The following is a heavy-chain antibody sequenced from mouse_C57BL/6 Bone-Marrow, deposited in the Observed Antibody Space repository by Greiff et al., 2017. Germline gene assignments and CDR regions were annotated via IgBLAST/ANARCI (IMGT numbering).Heavy chain of an antibody. CDR3: ARTGWDYFDG. CDR2: IDPSDSYT. J-gene: IGHJ2*01. D-gene: IGHD1-1*02. CDR1: GYNFPSYW. Sequence: QVQLQQPGAELVRPGTSVKLSCKASGYNFPSYWMHWVKQRPGQGLEWIGVIDPSDSYTNYNQKFKGKATLTVDTSSSTAYMQLSSLTSEDSAVYYCARTGWDYFDGWGKGTTLTVSS. V-gene: IGHV1-59*01.